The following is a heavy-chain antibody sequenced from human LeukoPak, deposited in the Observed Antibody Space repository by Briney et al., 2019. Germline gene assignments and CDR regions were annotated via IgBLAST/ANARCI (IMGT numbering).Heavy chain of an antibody. CDR1: GFTFSSYA. V-gene: IGHV3-15*01. CDR3: TTAVVVVPAATDAFDI. D-gene: IGHD2-2*01. CDR2: IKSKTDGGTT. J-gene: IGHJ3*02. Sequence: GGSLRLSCAASGFTFSSYAMSWVRQAPGKGLEWVGRIKSKTDGGTTDYAAPVKGRFTISRDDSKNTLYLQMNSLKTEDTAVYYCTTAVVVVPAATDAFDIWGQGTMVTVSS.